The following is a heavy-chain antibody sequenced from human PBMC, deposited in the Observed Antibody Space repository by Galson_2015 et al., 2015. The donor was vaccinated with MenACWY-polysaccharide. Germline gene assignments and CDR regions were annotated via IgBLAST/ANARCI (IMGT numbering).Heavy chain of an antibody. D-gene: IGHD1-26*01. J-gene: IGHJ4*02. Sequence: QVQLQESGPGLVKPSETLSLTCAVSSGSISSKDWWTWVRQPPGEGLEWTGEVSQSGTPSNTPSLKSRVPISVDTSKNQFSLKLSSVTAADTAVYYCARVEKDSGSLYILYWGQGTRVTVSS. V-gene: IGHV4-4*02. CDR2: VSQSGTP. CDR3: ARVEKDSGSLYILY. CDR1: SGSISSKDW.